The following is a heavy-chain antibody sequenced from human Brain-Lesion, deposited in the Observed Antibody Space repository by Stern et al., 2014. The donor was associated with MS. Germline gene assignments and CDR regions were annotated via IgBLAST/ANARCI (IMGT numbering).Heavy chain of an antibody. CDR3: ARDITGSSAYFAY. CDR1: GFTFDDYA. V-gene: IGHV3-9*01. D-gene: IGHD1-14*01. CDR2: ISWNSGTL. Sequence: VQLVQSGGDLVQPGRSLRLSCAAFGFTFDDYAMHWVRQAPGKGLERVAGISWNSGTLGYADSVKGRFTTSRDNAYRSLYLQMNSLRPEDTALYYCARDITGSSAYFAYWGQGTLVTVSS. J-gene: IGHJ4*02.